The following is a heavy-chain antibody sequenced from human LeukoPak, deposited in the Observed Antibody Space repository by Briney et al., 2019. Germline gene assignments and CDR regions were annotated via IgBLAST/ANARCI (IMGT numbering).Heavy chain of an antibody. J-gene: IGHJ3*02. V-gene: IGHV3-23*01. Sequence: GGSLRLSCAASGFTFSSYAMTWVRQAPGKGLEWISAINGGAYSTSYADSVKGRFTISRDNSKNTLYLQMNSLRAEDTAVYYCARNSSGFKLGDAFDIWGQGTLVTVSS. D-gene: IGHD3-22*01. CDR3: ARNSSGFKLGDAFDI. CDR1: GFTFSSYA. CDR2: INGGAYST.